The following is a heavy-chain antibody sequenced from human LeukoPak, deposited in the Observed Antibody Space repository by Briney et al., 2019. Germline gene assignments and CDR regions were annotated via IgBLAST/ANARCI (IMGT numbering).Heavy chain of an antibody. CDR2: INHSGST. D-gene: IGHD4-17*01. V-gene: IGHV4-34*01. J-gene: IGHJ4*02. Sequence: SETLSLTCAVYGGSFSGYYWSWIRQPPGKGLEWIGEINHSGSTNYNPSLKSRVTISVDTSKNQFSLKLSSVTAADTAVYYCASTFYGGNSGGRYFDYWGQGTLVTVSS. CDR1: GGSFSGYY. CDR3: ASTFYGGNSGGRYFDY.